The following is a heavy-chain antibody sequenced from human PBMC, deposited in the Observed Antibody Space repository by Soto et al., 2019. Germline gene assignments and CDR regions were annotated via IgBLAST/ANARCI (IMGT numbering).Heavy chain of an antibody. CDR1: GFTFSSYG. Sequence: GGSLRLSCAASGFTFSSYGMHWVRQAPGKGLEWVAVISYDGSNKYYADSVKGRFTISRDNSKNTLYLQMNSLRAEDTAVYYCAKEVFRRLWEFDYWGQGTRVTAPQ. CDR3: AKEVFRRLWEFDY. CDR2: ISYDGSNK. D-gene: IGHD5-18*01. V-gene: IGHV3-30*18. J-gene: IGHJ4*02.